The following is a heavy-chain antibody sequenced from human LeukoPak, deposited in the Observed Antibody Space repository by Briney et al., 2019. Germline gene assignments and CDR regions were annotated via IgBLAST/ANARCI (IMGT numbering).Heavy chain of an antibody. CDR1: GITVSTNY. Sequence: GGSLRLSCVISGITVSTNYTSWVRQAPGKGLEWISVIYRGGDTYYADSVKGRFTISRDTANNTLFLQLTGLRAEDTAVYYCTREDIMESYTVDWGQGTLVTVSS. J-gene: IGHJ4*02. V-gene: IGHV3-53*01. CDR2: IYRGGDT. D-gene: IGHD3-16*01. CDR3: TREDIMESYTVD.